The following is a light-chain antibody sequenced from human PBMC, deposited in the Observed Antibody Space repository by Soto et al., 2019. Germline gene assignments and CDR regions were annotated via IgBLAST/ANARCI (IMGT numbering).Light chain of an antibody. CDR1: QGVSSW. Sequence: DIQMTQSPSSVSASVGDRVTITCRASQGVSSWLAWYQQKPGKTPSLLIYRASSLQSGVPSRFSGSGSGTDFTLTISSLQLEDFATYYCQQADRLPRTFGGGTKVDIK. CDR2: RAS. CDR3: QQADRLPRT. V-gene: IGKV1D-12*01. J-gene: IGKJ4*01.